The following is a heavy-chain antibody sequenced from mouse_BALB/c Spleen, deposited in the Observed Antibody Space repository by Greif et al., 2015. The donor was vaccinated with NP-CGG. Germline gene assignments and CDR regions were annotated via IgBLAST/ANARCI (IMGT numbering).Heavy chain of an antibody. J-gene: IGHJ1*01. CDR3: ARDYYGSSYWYFDV. CDR1: GFTFSDYG. D-gene: IGHD1-1*01. V-gene: IGHV5-15*02. Sequence: EVKLVESGGGLVQPGGSRKLSCAASGFTFSDYGMAWVRQAPGKGPEWVAFISNLAYSXXYADTVTGRFTISRENAKNTLYLEMSSLRSEDTAMYYCARDYYGSSYWYFDVWGAGTTVTVSS. CDR2: ISNLAYSX.